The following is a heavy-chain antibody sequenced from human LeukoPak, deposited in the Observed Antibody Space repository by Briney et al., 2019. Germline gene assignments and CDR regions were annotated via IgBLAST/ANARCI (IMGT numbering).Heavy chain of an antibody. J-gene: IGHJ4*02. V-gene: IGHV1-46*01. CDR2: IYPRDGST. CDR1: GYSFTSNY. Sequence: ASVKVSCKASGYSFTSNYTHWVRQAPGQGLEWMGMIYPRDGSTSYAQKFQGRVTVTRDTSTSTVHMELSGLRSEDTAVYYCARDQEAFDYWGQGTLVTVSP. CDR3: ARDQEAFDY.